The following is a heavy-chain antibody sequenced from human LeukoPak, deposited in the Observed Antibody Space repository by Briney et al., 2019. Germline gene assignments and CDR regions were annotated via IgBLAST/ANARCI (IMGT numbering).Heavy chain of an antibody. J-gene: IGHJ6*03. D-gene: IGHD6-13*01. Sequence: GGSLRLSRAASGFTFSSYSMNWVRQAPGKGLEWVSSISSSSSYIYYADSVKGRFTISRDNAKNSLYLQMNSLRAEDTAVYYCARTTETHSWRTRYYDYYMDVWGKGTTVTVSS. CDR3: ARTTETHSWRTRYYDYYMDV. CDR1: GFTFSSYS. V-gene: IGHV3-21*01. CDR2: ISSSSSYI.